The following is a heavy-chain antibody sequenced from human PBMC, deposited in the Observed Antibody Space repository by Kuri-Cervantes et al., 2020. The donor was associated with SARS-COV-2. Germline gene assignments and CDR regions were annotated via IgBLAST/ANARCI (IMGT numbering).Heavy chain of an antibody. Sequence: LRLSCTVSGGSISSGDYYWSWIRQPPGKGLEWIGYIYYSGSTYYNPSLKSRVTISVDTSKNQFSLKLSSVTAADTAVYYCARHNPLSRFLEWQQILFDPWGQGTLVTVSS. V-gene: IGHV4-30-4*08. CDR3: ARHNPLSRFLEWQQILFDP. CDR1: GGSISSGDYY. J-gene: IGHJ5*02. D-gene: IGHD3-3*01. CDR2: IYYSGST.